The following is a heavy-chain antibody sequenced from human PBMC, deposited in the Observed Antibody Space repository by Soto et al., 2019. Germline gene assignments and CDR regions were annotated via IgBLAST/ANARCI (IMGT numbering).Heavy chain of an antibody. V-gene: IGHV3-23*01. D-gene: IGHD3-10*01. Sequence: EVQLLESGGGLVQPGGSLRLSCAASGFTFSSYAMSWVRQAPGKGLEWVSAISGSGGSTYYADSVKGRFTISRDNSKNTLYLQMNSLRAEDTSVYYCAKASGWFGEFDYWGQGTLVTVSS. CDR2: ISGSGGST. CDR3: AKASGWFGEFDY. J-gene: IGHJ4*02. CDR1: GFTFSSYA.